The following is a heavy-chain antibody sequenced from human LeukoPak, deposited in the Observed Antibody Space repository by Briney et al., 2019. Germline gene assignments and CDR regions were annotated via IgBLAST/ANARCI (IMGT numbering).Heavy chain of an antibody. CDR1: GGSISSYY. D-gene: IGHD3-10*01. CDR2: IYYSGST. V-gene: IGHV4-59*01. Sequence: PSETLSLTCTASGGSISSYYWSWIRQPPGKGLEWIGYIYYSGSTNYNPSLKSRVTISVDTSKNQFSLKLSSVTAADAAVYCCARTDYYGSGRPYWGQGTLVTVSS. CDR3: ARTDYYGSGRPY. J-gene: IGHJ4*02.